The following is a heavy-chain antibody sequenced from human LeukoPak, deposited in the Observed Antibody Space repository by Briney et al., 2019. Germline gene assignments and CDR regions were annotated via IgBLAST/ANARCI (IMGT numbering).Heavy chain of an antibody. D-gene: IGHD5-18*01. J-gene: IGHJ4*02. CDR3: ARDSYGYLYFDY. Sequence: GGSLRLSCAASGFTFSSYGMHWVRQAPGKGLEWVAVIWYDGSNKYYADSVKGRSTISRDNSKNTLYLQMNSLRAEDTAVYYCARDSYGYLYFDYWGQGTLVTVSS. V-gene: IGHV3-33*01. CDR1: GFTFSSYG. CDR2: IWYDGSNK.